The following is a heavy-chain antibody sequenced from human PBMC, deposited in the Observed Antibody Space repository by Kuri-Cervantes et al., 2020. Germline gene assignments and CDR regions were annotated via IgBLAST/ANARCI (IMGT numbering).Heavy chain of an antibody. CDR1: GFIFSSYA. D-gene: IGHD3-10*01. J-gene: IGHJ4*02. CDR3: ARGDYYGSGSYYTPLDY. V-gene: IGHV3-23*01. Sequence: GESLKISCAASGFIFSSYAMSWVRQAPGKGLEWVSTVSGSGSATYYADSVKGRFTISRDNSKNTLYLQMNSLRAEDTAVYYCARGDYYGSGSYYTPLDYWGQGTLVTVSS. CDR2: VSGSGSAT.